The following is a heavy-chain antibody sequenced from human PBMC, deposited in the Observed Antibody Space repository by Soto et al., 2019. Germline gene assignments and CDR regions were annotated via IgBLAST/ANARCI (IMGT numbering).Heavy chain of an antibody. Sequence: EVQLLESGGGLVQPGGSLRLSCAASGFTFSNYAMTWVRQAPGKGLEWVSVITGSGGGTYFVDSVKGRFTISRDNSKNTVYLQMNSLRAEDTAVYYCANRSPTAVGFDYWGQGTLVTVSS. D-gene: IGHD6-13*01. CDR2: ITGSGGGT. CDR1: GFTFSNYA. V-gene: IGHV3-23*01. J-gene: IGHJ4*02. CDR3: ANRSPTAVGFDY.